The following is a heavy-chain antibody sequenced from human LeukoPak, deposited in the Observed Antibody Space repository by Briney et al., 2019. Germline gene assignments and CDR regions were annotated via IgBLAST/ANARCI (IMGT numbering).Heavy chain of an antibody. CDR3: ASRSGYYTMVFYYGMDV. CDR1: GFTFSSYA. Sequence: TGGSLRLSCAASGFTFSSYAMSWVRQAPGKGLEWASAISGSGGSTYYADSVKGRFTISRDNSKNTLYLQMNSLRAEDTAVYYCASRSGYYTMVFYYGMDVWGQGTTVTVSS. D-gene: IGHD3-3*01. V-gene: IGHV3-23*01. J-gene: IGHJ6*02. CDR2: ISGSGGST.